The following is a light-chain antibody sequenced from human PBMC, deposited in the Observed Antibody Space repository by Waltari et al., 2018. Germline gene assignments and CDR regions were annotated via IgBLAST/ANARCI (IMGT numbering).Light chain of an antibody. CDR1: SGHSSNI. CDR3: QTGGHGTWV. Sequence: QLVLTQSPSASASLGASVKLTCTLSSGHSSNIIAWLQQQPEKGPRYLMQVNSDGSHSKGDEIPDRFSGSSSGAERYLTISTVHSEDEADYYCQTGGHGTWVFGGGTKLTVL. CDR2: VNSDGSH. J-gene: IGLJ3*02. V-gene: IGLV4-69*01.